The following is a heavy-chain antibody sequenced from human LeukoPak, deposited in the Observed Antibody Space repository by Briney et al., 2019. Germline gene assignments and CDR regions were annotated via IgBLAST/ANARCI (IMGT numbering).Heavy chain of an antibody. D-gene: IGHD6-13*01. CDR1: GGSISTYH. CDR3: ARDRSSSWHKDWFDP. V-gene: IGHV4-4*07. Sequence: SETLSLTCTVSGGSISTYHWSWIRQSAGKGLEWVGRIHISGSTTYNLSLKSRVTMSVDTSKNQFSLKMSSVTAADTAIYYCARDRSSSWHKDWFDPWGQGTLVTVSP. CDR2: IHISGST. J-gene: IGHJ5*02.